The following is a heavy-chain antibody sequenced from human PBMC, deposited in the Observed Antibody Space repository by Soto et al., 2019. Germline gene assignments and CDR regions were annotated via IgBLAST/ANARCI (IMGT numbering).Heavy chain of an antibody. V-gene: IGHV3-7*03. CDR1: GFTFSRYW. D-gene: IGHD4-4*01. CDR2: IKDDGSDE. J-gene: IGHJ6*02. CDR3: ARKQTPVTSLRTYYYGLDV. Sequence: EVQLVESGGGLVQPGGSLRLSCAASGFTFSRYWMSWVRQAPGKGLEWVANIKDDGSDEYYVDSVKGRFTVSRDNAKNSLYLQLSGLRDEDTAVYYCARKQTPVTSLRTYYYGLDVWGQGTPVTVSS.